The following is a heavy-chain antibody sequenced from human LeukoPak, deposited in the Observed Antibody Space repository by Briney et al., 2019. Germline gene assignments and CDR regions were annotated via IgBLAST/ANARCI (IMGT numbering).Heavy chain of an antibody. CDR3: AKITKATTPNY. Sequence: GGSLRLSCAASGLTFSNYATNWVRQASGKGLEWVSGITDSGHKTYYADSVKGRFSISRDNSKNTVYLQMSDLRAEDTAVYYCAKITKATTPNYWGQGTLVTVSS. CDR1: GLTFSNYA. J-gene: IGHJ4*02. V-gene: IGHV3-23*01. CDR2: ITDSGHKT. D-gene: IGHD4-17*01.